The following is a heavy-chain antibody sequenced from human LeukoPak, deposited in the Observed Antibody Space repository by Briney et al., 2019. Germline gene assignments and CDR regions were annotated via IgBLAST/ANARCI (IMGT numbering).Heavy chain of an antibody. Sequence: PGRSLRLSCAASGFAFNSYGMHWVRQAPGKGLEWLAIISHDGSNTYYADSVKGRITISRDNSKNTLYLQMNSLRAEDMALYYCAKAPIPTAWGDAFDIWGQGTMVTVSS. CDR2: ISHDGSNT. CDR3: AKAPIPTAWGDAFDI. CDR1: GFAFNSYG. J-gene: IGHJ3*02. V-gene: IGHV3-30*18. D-gene: IGHD2-21*02.